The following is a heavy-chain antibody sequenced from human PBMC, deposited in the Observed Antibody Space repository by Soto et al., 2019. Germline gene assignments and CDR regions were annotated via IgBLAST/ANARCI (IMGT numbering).Heavy chain of an antibody. CDR1: GFSFSNYA. J-gene: IGHJ4*02. CDR3: AKESLPEHYGDTLFDY. D-gene: IGHD4-17*01. CDR2: FSAGGRA. Sequence: EVQLLESGGGLVQPGGSLRLSCEASGFSFSNYALSWVRQSPGKGLEWVSTFSAGGRAYSADSVKGRFTIAKDTSKNTLHLQASSLRAEDTAVYYCAKESLPEHYGDTLFDYWGQGTRVTVSS. V-gene: IGHV3-23*01.